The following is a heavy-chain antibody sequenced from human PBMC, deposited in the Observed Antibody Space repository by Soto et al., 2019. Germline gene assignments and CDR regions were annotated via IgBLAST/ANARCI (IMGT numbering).Heavy chain of an antibody. D-gene: IGHD1-26*01. CDR2: INGNGDDT. J-gene: IGHJ4*01. CDR1: GFTFSSYA. V-gene: IGHV3-23*01. Sequence: GGSLRLSCAASGFTFSSYALSWVRQAAGKGLEWISAINGNGDDTYHADSVKGRFTISRDNSKNTLYLQMNSLRAEDTAIYYCAKRSVSGSYSPFDYWG. CDR3: AKRSVSGSYSPFDY.